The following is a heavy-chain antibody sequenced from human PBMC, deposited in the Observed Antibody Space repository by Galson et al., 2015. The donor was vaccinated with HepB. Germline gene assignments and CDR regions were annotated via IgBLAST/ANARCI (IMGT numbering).Heavy chain of an antibody. V-gene: IGHV3-21*06. J-gene: IGHJ2*01. D-gene: IGHD2-2*01. Sequence: SLRLSCAASGFTFSSYSMNWVRQAPGKGLEWVSSISSTSYHIYHADSVTGRFTISRDNAKNLLYLQMNSLTAGDTAVYYCARRDIVVIPAARTSNWYFDLWGRGTLVTVSS. CDR1: GFTFSSYS. CDR3: ARRDIVVIPAARTSNWYFDL. CDR2: ISSTSYHI.